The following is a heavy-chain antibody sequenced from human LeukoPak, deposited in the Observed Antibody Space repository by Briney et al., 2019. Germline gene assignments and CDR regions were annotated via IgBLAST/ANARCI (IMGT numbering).Heavy chain of an antibody. D-gene: IGHD1-1*01. J-gene: IGHJ6*03. CDR1: GFTVSSNY. Sequence: GGSLRLSCAASGFTVSSNYMSWVRQAPGKGLEWVGRIKSKIDGGTTDYAAPVKGRFTISRDDSKNTLYLQMISLKNEDTAVYYCTTDPPNWNVGYYYMDVWGKGTTVIVSS. V-gene: IGHV3-15*01. CDR2: IKSKIDGGTT. CDR3: TTDPPNWNVGYYYMDV.